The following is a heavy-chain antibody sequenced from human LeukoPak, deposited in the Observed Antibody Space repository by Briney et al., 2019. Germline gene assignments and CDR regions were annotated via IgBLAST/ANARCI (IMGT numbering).Heavy chain of an antibody. CDR1: GGSFSGYY. CDR2: INHSGST. CDR3: ARFTGQWLVARDWFDP. J-gene: IGHJ5*02. Sequence: PSETLSLTCAVYGGSFSGYYWSWIRQPPGKGLEWIGKINHSGSTNYNPSLKSRVTISVDTSKNQFSLKLSSVTAADTAVYYCARFTGQWLVARDWFDPWGQGTLVTVSS. V-gene: IGHV4-34*01. D-gene: IGHD6-19*01.